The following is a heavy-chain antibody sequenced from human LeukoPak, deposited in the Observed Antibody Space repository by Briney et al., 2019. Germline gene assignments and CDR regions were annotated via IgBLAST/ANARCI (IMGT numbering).Heavy chain of an antibody. CDR2: INPNSGGT. J-gene: IGHJ5*02. V-gene: IGHV1-2*02. CDR3: ARGLDCSGGSCYGWFDP. Sequence: GASVKVSCKASGYTFTGYYIHWVRQAPGQGLEWMGWINPNSGGTNYAQKFQGRVTMTRDTSISTAYMELSRLRSDDTAVYYCARGLDCSGGSCYGWFDPWGQGTLVTVSS. CDR1: GYTFTGYY. D-gene: IGHD2-15*01.